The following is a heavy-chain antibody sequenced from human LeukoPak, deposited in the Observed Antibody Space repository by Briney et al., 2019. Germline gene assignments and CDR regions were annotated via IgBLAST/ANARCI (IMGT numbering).Heavy chain of an antibody. J-gene: IGHJ4*02. D-gene: IGHD6-19*01. Sequence: GGSLRLSCAASGFTFSNAWMSWVRQAPGKGLEWVGRIKSKTDGGTTDYAAPVKGRFTISRDDSKNTLYLQMNSLRAEDTAVYSCAKDPGSGWYGGPEYWGQGTLVTVSS. CDR2: IKSKTDGGTT. CDR1: GFTFSNAW. CDR3: AKDPGSGWYGGPEY. V-gene: IGHV3-15*01.